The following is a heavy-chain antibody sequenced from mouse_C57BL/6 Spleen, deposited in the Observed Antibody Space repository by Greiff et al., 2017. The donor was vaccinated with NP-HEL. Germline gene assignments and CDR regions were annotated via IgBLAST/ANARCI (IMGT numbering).Heavy chain of an antibody. V-gene: IGHV1-76*01. CDR1: GYTFTDYY. J-gene: IGHJ2*01. CDR2: IYPGSGNT. D-gene: IGHD1-1*01. Sequence: QVQLKQSGAELVRPGASVKLSCKASGYTFTDYYINWVKQRPGQGLEWIARIYPGSGNTYYNEKFKGKATLTAEKSSSTAYMQLSSLTSEDSAVYFCARSYYYGSSYVLSFDYWGQGTTLTVSS. CDR3: ARSYYYGSSYVLSFDY.